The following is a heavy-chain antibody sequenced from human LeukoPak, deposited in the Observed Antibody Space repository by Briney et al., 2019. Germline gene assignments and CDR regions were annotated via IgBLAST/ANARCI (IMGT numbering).Heavy chain of an antibody. Sequence: PGGSLRLSCAASGFTFSDYYMSWIRQPPGKGLEWIGSIYYSGSTYYNPSLKSRVTISVDTSKNQFSLKLSSVTAADTAVYYCARVPYFPCYDILTGGDAFDIWGQGTMVTVSS. CDR1: GFTFSDYY. J-gene: IGHJ3*02. CDR2: IYYSGST. D-gene: IGHD3-9*01. CDR3: ARVPYFPCYDILTGGDAFDI. V-gene: IGHV4-38-2*01.